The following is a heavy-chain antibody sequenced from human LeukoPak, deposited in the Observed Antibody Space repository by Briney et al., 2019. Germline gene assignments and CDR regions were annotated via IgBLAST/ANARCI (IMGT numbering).Heavy chain of an antibody. V-gene: IGHV1-18*01. CDR2: ISGYSGST. D-gene: IGHD3-10*01. J-gene: IGHJ3*02. Sequence: ASVKVSCKASGYTFTNYGISWVRQAPGQGLEWMGWISGYSGSTKYTQKFQGRVTMTTDTSTSTAYMELRSLRSDDTAVYFCARDEYYGSGSDYDAFDIWGQGTMVTVSS. CDR1: GYTFTNYG. CDR3: ARDEYYGSGSDYDAFDI.